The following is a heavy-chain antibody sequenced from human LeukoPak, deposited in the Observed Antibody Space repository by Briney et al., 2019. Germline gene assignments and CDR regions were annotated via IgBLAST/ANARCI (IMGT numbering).Heavy chain of an antibody. D-gene: IGHD2-15*01. Sequence: PSETLSLTCTVSGGSISSGGYYWSWIRQPPGKGLEWIGSIYYSGSTYYNPSLKSRVTISVDTSKNQFSLKLSSVTAADTAVYYCARQSIVVVVAARTRWFDPWGQGTLVTVSS. V-gene: IGHV4-39*01. CDR2: IYYSGST. CDR3: ARQSIVVVVAARTRWFDP. CDR1: GGSISSGGYY. J-gene: IGHJ5*02.